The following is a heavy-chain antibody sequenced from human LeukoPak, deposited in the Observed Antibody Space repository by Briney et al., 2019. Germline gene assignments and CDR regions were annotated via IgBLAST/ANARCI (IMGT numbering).Heavy chain of an antibody. CDR2: ISGSGGST. CDR1: GFTFSSYA. V-gene: IGHV3-23*01. D-gene: IGHD6-19*01. J-gene: IGHJ4*02. Sequence: PGGSLRLSCAASGFTFSSYAMSWVRQAPGKGLEWVSAISGSGGSTYYADSVKGRLTISRDNSKNTLYLQMNSLRAEDTAVYYCAKVLGVAVAGTVDYWGQGTLVTVSS. CDR3: AKVLGVAVAGTVDY.